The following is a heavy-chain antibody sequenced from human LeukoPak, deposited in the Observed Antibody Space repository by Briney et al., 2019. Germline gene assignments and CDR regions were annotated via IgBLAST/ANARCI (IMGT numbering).Heavy chain of an antibody. CDR3: ARDVSRLRYFDL. CDR1: GGSISSGGYY. CDR2: IYYSGST. V-gene: IGHV4-31*03. D-gene: IGHD2-8*01. Sequence: SQTLSLTCTVSGGSISSGGYYWSWIRQHPGKGLEWIGYIYYSGSTYYNPSLKSRVTISVDTSKNQFSLKLSSVTAADTAVYYCARDVSRLRYFDLWGRGTLVTVSS. J-gene: IGHJ2*01.